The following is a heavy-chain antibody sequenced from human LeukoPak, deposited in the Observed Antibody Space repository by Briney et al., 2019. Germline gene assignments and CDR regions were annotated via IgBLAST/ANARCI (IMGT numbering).Heavy chain of an antibody. CDR2: ISAYNGNT. V-gene: IGHV1-18*01. D-gene: IGHD3-10*01. Sequence: GASVKVSCKASGFTFTNYGISWVRQAPGQGLEWMGWISAYNGNTNYAQKFQGRVTMTTDTSTTTAYMELRSLRSDDTAVYYCAREGYFGSGIDYYYGMDVWGQGTTVTVSS. CDR1: GFTFTNYG. J-gene: IGHJ6*02. CDR3: AREGYFGSGIDYYYGMDV.